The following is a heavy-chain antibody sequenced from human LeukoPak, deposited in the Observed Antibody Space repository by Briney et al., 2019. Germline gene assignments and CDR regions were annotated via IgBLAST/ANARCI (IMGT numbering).Heavy chain of an antibody. J-gene: IGHJ5*02. CDR1: SGSISTSNYY. CDR3: ARRVNWFGSPNWFDP. V-gene: IGHV4-61*05. D-gene: IGHD3-10*01. CDR2: IYYSGST. Sequence: SETLSLTCTVSSGSISTSNYYWGWVRQPPGKALEWIGNIYYSGSTNYNPSLKSRVTISVDTSKNQFSLKLSSVTAADTAVYYCARRVNWFGSPNWFDPWGQGTLVTVSS.